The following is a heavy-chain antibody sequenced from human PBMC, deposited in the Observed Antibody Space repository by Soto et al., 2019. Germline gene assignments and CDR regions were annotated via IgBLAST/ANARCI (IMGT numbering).Heavy chain of an antibody. J-gene: IGHJ4*02. CDR3: ATSYGAGYRAFDY. D-gene: IGHD3-10*01. CDR2: VNPILSMS. Sequence: QVQLVKSGAEVKRPGSSVKVSCKASGDTFSCYSINWVRQAPGLGLKWMGRVNPILSMSNYAQRFQGRVTMTADKSTSTAYMELSGLRSEDTAMYYCATSYGAGYRAFDYWGQGALVTVSS. CDR1: GDTFSCYS. V-gene: IGHV1-69*04.